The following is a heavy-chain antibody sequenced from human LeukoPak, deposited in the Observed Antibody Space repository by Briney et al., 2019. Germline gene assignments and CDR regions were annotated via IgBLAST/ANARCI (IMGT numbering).Heavy chain of an antibody. Sequence: GGSLRLSCAASGFTFSSYAMSWVRQAPGKGLEWVSGISGSGGSTYHADSVKGRFTISRDNSKNTLYLQMNSLRAEDTAVYYCAKDFLDNRERPYYMDAWGKGTTVTVSS. CDR2: ISGSGGST. CDR1: GFTFSSYA. J-gene: IGHJ6*03. V-gene: IGHV3-23*01. CDR3: AKDFLDNRERPYYMDA. D-gene: IGHD1-1*01.